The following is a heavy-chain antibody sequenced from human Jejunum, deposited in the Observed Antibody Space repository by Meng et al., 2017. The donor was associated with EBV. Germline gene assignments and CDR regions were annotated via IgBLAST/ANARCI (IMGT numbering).Heavy chain of an antibody. CDR2: INTNTGYP. D-gene: IGHD2-8*02. Sequence: QVQLCQSGSDLKKPGASVRVSCNASGYTFTSSGINWVRQAPGQGLEWMGWINTNTGYPTYAQDFTGRFVFSLDTSVSTAYLQITSLSTEDNAVYYCARVRPGGGWFDPWGQGTLVTVSS. CDR3: ARVRPGGGWFDP. CDR1: GYTFTSSG. J-gene: IGHJ5*02. V-gene: IGHV7-4-1*02.